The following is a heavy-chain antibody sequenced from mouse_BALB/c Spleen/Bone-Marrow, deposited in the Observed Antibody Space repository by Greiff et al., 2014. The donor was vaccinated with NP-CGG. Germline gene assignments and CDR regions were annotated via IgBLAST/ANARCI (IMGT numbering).Heavy chain of an antibody. CDR1: GYNFTTHW. CDR2: IYPGDGDT. CDR3: ARGDYGYHWYFDV. J-gene: IGHJ1*01. D-gene: IGHD1-2*01. V-gene: IGHV1-87*01. Sequence: QVQLKESGAELARPGASVKSSCKASGYNFTTHWMQWVKQRPGQGLEWIGAIYPGDGDTRYTQKFKGKATLTADKSSSTAYMQLSDLASEDSAVYYCARGDYGYHWYFDVWGAGTTVTVSS.